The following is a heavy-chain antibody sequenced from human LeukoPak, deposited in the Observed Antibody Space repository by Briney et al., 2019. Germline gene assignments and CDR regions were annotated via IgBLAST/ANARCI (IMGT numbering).Heavy chain of an antibody. CDR2: ISAYNGNT. Sequence: ASVKVSCKASGYTFTSYGISWVRQAPGQGLEWMGWISAYNGNTNYAQKLQGRVTMTTDTSTSTAYMELRSLRSDDTAVYYCARGVVVDGYYYYMDVWGKGTTVTVSS. CDR1: GYTFTSYG. D-gene: IGHD2-21*01. J-gene: IGHJ6*03. CDR3: ARGVVVDGYYYYMDV. V-gene: IGHV1-18*01.